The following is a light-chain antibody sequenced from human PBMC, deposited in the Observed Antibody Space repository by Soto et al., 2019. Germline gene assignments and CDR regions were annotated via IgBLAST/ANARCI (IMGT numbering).Light chain of an antibody. J-gene: IGLJ2*01. Sequence: SVLTQPPSASGTPGQRVTISCSGSSSNIGSNYVYWYQQLPGTVPQLLIYRNNERPSGVPDRFSGSKSGTSASLAISGLRSEDEADYYCAAWDDSLSGVVFGGGTQLTVL. CDR3: AAWDDSLSGVV. V-gene: IGLV1-47*01. CDR2: RNN. CDR1: SSNIGSNY.